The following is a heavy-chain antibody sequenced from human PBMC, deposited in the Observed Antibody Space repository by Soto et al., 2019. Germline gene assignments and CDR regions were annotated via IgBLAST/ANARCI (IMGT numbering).Heavy chain of an antibody. Sequence: GRPKRLPNTASELTFRAYSMHRVRKKTGKGLGGISYITGGSATIYYADSVKGRFTISRDNAKNSLSLQMNSLRDGDTAVYFCARDKGMGGSSEPWGQGTLVTVSS. CDR2: ITGGSATI. CDR3: ARDKGMGGSSEP. CDR1: ELTFRAYS. J-gene: IGHJ5*02. D-gene: IGHD3-16*01. V-gene: IGHV3-48*02.